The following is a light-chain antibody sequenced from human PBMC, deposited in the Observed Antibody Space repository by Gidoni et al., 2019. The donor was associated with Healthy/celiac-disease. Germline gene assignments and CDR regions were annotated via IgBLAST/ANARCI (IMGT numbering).Light chain of an antibody. CDR3: CSYAGSSTYVV. J-gene: IGLJ2*01. CDR2: EGS. V-gene: IGLV2-23*01. Sequence: QSALPQPASVSGSPGQSITISCTGTSSDVWSYNLVSWYQQHPGKAPKLMIYEGSKRPSGVSNRFSGSKSGNTASLTISGLQAEDEADYYCCSYAGSSTYVVFGGGTKLTVL. CDR1: SSDVWSYNL.